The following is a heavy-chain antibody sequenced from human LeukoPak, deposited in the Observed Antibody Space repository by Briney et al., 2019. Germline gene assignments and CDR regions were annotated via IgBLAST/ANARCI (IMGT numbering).Heavy chain of an antibody. CDR1: GYTLTKLS. V-gene: IGHV1-24*01. Sequence: ASVKVSCKVSGYTLTKLSMHWVRQAPGKGLEWMGGFDPEDGETIYAQKFQGRVTMTRDTSISTAYMELSRLRSDDTAVYYCARAYHTVRGVIIFYYYYYMDVWGKGTTVTISS. CDR3: ARAYHTVRGVIIFYYYYYMDV. CDR2: FDPEDGET. D-gene: IGHD3-10*01. J-gene: IGHJ6*03.